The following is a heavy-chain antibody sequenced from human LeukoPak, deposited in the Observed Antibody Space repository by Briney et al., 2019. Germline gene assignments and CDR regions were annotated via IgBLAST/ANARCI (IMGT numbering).Heavy chain of an antibody. CDR2: IYYSGST. V-gene: IGHV4-39*01. D-gene: IGHD3-3*01. CDR1: GGSISSSSYY. CDR3: ARSVYGAVITHDAFDI. J-gene: IGHJ3*02. Sequence: KPSETLSLTCTVSGGSISSSSYYWGWIRQPPGKGLEWIGSIYYSGSTYYNPSLKSRVTISVDTSKNQFSLKLSSVTAADTAVYYCARSVYGAVITHDAFDIWGQGTMVTVSS.